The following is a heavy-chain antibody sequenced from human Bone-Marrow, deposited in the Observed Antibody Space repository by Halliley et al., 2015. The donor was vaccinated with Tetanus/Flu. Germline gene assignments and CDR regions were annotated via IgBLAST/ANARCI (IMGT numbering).Heavy chain of an antibody. CDR1: GFTFSNSL. J-gene: IGHJ4*02. CDR3: AKWEVPNHNPSDC. CDR2: VSSDGLST. D-gene: IGHD1-26*01. V-gene: IGHV3-74*01. Sequence: SLRLSCAASGFTFSNSLMHWVRQAPGKGLVWVSRVSSDGLSTRYADSVKGRFTISRNNAKDTLYLQMNRLRPEDTAVYFCAKWEVPNHNPSDCRGQGTLVTVSP.